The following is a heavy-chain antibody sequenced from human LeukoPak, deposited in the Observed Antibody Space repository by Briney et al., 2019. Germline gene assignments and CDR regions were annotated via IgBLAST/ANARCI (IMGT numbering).Heavy chain of an antibody. CDR2: ISPYNGNT. CDR3: ARDLIVVVNPKPEYFQH. CDR1: GYTFITYG. J-gene: IGHJ1*01. D-gene: IGHD3-22*01. V-gene: IGHV1-18*01. Sequence: ASVKVSCKASGYTFITYGVNWVRQAPGQGLEWMGWISPYNGNTNYAQKLQGRVTMTTDTSTNTAYMDLRSLRSDDTAVYYCARDLIVVVNPKPEYFQHWGQGTLVTVSS.